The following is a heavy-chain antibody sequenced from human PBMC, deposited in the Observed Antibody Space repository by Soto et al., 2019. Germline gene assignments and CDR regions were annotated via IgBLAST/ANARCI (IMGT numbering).Heavy chain of an antibody. Sequence: EVQLVESGGGLVQPGGSLRLSCVASGFNLSSYAMKWVRQAPGKGLEWIAYMTDSGTNVYYADSVRGRFTISRDIAKSSVYLQMNSLRAEDTAVYYCARDEYGDVWSKGTTVTVSS. CDR3: ARDEYGDV. CDR1: GFNLSSYA. CDR2: MTDSGTNV. D-gene: IGHD4-17*01. J-gene: IGHJ6*04. V-gene: IGHV3-48*01.